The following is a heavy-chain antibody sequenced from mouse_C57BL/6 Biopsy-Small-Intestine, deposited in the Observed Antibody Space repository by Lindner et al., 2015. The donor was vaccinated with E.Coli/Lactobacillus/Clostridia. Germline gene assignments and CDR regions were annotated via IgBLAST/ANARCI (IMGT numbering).Heavy chain of an antibody. CDR3: AKITTVVATDWYFDV. CDR1: GYTFTSYG. V-gene: IGHV1-81*01. D-gene: IGHD1-1*01. J-gene: IGHJ1*03. CDR2: IYPRSGNT. Sequence: VQLQESGAELARPGASVKLSCKASGYTFTSYGISWVKQRTGQGLEWIGEIYPRSGNTYYNEKFKGKATLTADKSPSTAYMELRSLTSEDSAVYFCAKITTVVATDWYFDVWGTGTTVTVSS.